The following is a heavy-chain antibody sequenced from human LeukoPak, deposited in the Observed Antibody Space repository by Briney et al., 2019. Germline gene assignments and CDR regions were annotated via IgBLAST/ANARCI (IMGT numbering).Heavy chain of an antibody. CDR3: ARGATAKAFDI. V-gene: IGHV4-38-2*02. CDR2: IYHSGST. Sequence: SETLSLTCTVSGYSISSGYYWGWIRQPPGKGLEWIGSIYHSGSTYYNPSLKSRVTISVDTSKNQFSLKLSSVTAADTAVYYCARGATAKAFDIWGQGTMVTVSS. D-gene: IGHD5-12*01. J-gene: IGHJ3*02. CDR1: GYSISSGYY.